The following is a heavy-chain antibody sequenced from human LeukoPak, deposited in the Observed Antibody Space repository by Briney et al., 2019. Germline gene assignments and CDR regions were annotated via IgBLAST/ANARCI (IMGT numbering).Heavy chain of an antibody. Sequence: GGTLRLSCAASGFTFSSYGMSWVRQAPGKGLEWVSAISGSGGSTYYADSVKGRFTISRDNSKNTLYLQMNSLRAEDTAVYYCARAFVVVGYFDYWGQGTLVTVSS. CDR3: ARAFVVVGYFDY. V-gene: IGHV3-23*01. CDR1: GFTFSSYG. J-gene: IGHJ4*02. CDR2: ISGSGGST. D-gene: IGHD2-2*01.